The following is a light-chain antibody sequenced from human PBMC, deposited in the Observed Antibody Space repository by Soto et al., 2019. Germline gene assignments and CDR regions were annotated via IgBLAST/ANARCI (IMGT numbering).Light chain of an antibody. J-gene: IGKJ4*01. CDR2: AAS. CDR3: QQSSRIPLT. CDR1: QSIRNY. Sequence: DIQMTQFPSSLTASVGDRVTITCRASQSIRNYLHWYQQKPGKAPKLLIYAASSLKSGVPSRFSGSGSGTDFTLTISSLQPEDFATYHCQQSSRIPLTFGGGTKVAIK. V-gene: IGKV1-39*01.